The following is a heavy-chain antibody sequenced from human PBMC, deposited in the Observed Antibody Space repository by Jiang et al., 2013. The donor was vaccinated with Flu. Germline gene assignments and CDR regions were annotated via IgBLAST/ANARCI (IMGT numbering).Heavy chain of an antibody. V-gene: IGHV1-69*01. Sequence: SGAEVKKPGSSVKVSCKASGGTFSSYAISWVRQAPGQGLEWMGGIIPIFGTANYAQKFQGRVTITADESTSTAYMELSSLRSEDTAVYYCARHLTTVTTYTYGMDVWGQGTTVTVSS. J-gene: IGHJ6*02. CDR2: IIPIFGTA. CDR1: GGTFSSYA. CDR3: ARHLTTVTTYTYGMDV. D-gene: IGHD4-17*01.